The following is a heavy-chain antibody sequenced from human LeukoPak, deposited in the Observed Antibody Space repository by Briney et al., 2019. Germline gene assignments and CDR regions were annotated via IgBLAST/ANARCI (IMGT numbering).Heavy chain of an antibody. CDR2: ISRSSSYI. V-gene: IGHV3-21*01. CDR1: GFTFSSYS. Sequence: GGSLRLSCVASGFTFSSYSMNWVRQAPGKGLEWVSSISRSSSYIDYADSVKGRFTISRDNAKNSLYLQMNSLRAEDTAVYYCAVIAGYDYDSNTITFDIWGQGTVVTVSS. J-gene: IGHJ3*02. D-gene: IGHD3-22*01. CDR3: AVIAGYDYDSNTITFDI.